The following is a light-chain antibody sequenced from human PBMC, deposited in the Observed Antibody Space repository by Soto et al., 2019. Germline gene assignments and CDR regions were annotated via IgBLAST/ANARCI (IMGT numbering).Light chain of an antibody. V-gene: IGKV3-15*01. CDR1: QSVSNY. CDR3: LHYKDWPRWT. CDR2: GAS. Sequence: EIVLTQSPATLSVSPGERATLSCRASQSVSNYLAWYQHQPGQAPRLLIYGASTTATGIPARFSGSGSGTEFTLTIDSLQSEDFAVYYCLHYKDWPRWTFGQGTKVEVK. J-gene: IGKJ1*01.